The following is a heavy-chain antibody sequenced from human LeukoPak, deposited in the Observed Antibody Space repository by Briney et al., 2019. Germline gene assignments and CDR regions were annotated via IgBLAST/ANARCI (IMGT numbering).Heavy chain of an antibody. CDR2: IYTSGST. CDR1: GGSISSGSYY. CDR3: AREAYYGSGSPNPDY. J-gene: IGHJ4*02. D-gene: IGHD3-10*01. Sequence: SQTLSLTCTVSGGSISSGSYYWSWIRQPAGKGLEWIGRIYTSGSTNYNPSLKSRVTISVDTSKNQFPLKLSSVTAADTAVYYCAREAYYGSGSPNPDYWGQGTLVTVSS. V-gene: IGHV4-61*02.